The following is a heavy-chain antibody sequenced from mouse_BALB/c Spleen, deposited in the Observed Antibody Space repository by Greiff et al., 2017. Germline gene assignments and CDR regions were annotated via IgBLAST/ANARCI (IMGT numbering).Heavy chain of an antibody. CDR3: ASYYGSTYAMDY. V-gene: IGHV1-39*01. CDR2: IDPYYGGT. Sequence: EVHLVESGPELEKPGASVKISCKASGYSFTGYNMNWVKQSNGKSLEWIGNIDPYYGGTSYNQKFKGKATLTVDKSSSTAYMQLKSLTSEDSAVYYCASYYGSTYAMDYWGQGTSVTVSS. J-gene: IGHJ4*01. D-gene: IGHD1-1*01. CDR1: GYSFTGYN.